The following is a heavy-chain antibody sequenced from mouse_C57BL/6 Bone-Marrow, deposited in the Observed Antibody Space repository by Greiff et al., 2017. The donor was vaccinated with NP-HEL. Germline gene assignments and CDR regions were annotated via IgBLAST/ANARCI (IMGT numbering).Heavy chain of an antibody. D-gene: IGHD4-1*01. CDR3: ARSNWDEYYFDY. CDR2: IRNKANGYTT. J-gene: IGHJ2*01. V-gene: IGHV7-3*01. CDR1: GFTFTDYY. Sequence: EVQLVESGGGLVQPGGSLSLSCAASGFTFTDYYMSWVRQPPGKALEWLGFIRNKANGYTTEYSASVKGRFTISRDNSQSILYLQMNALRAEDSATYYCARSNWDEYYFDYWGQGTTLTVSS.